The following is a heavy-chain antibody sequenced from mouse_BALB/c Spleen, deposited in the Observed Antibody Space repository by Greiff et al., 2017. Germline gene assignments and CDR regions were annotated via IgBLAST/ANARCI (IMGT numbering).Heavy chain of an antibody. CDR1: GFTFSSYA. CDR3: AREYDYAFAY. J-gene: IGHJ3*01. CDR2: ISSGGSYT. Sequence: EVKVVESGGGLVKPGGSLKLSCAASGFTFSSYAMSWVRQSPEKRLEWVAEISSGGSYTYYPDTVTGRFTISRDNAKNTLYLEMSSLRSEDTAMYYCAREYDYAFAYWGQGTLVTVSA. D-gene: IGHD2-4*01. V-gene: IGHV5-9-4*01.